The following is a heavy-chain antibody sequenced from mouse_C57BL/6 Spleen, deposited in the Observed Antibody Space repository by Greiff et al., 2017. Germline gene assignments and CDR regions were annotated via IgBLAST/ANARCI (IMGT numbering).Heavy chain of an antibody. CDR3: ARPRNWDEGAWFAY. D-gene: IGHD4-1*02. V-gene: IGHV5-6*01. CDR1: GFTFSSYG. CDR2: ISSGGSYT. Sequence: EVQLQESGGDLVKPGGSLKLSCAASGFTFSSYGMSWVRQTPDKRLEWVATISSGGSYTYYPDSVKGRFTISRDNAKNTLYLQMSSLKSEDTAMYYCARPRNWDEGAWFAYWGQGTLVTVSA. J-gene: IGHJ3*01.